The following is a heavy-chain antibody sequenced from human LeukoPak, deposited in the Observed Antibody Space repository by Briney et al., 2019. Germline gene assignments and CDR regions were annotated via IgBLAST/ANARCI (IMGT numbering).Heavy chain of an antibody. J-gene: IGHJ3*02. Sequence: SETLSLTCTVSGGPISRGDYYWSWIRQPPGKGLEWIGHIYYSGSTYYNPSLKSRVTISVDTSKNQFSLKLSSVTAADTAVYYWAREEYYHAFDIWGQGTMVTVSS. D-gene: IGHD2/OR15-2a*01. CDR1: GGPISRGDYY. CDR3: AREEYYHAFDI. CDR2: IYYSGST. V-gene: IGHV4-30-4*01.